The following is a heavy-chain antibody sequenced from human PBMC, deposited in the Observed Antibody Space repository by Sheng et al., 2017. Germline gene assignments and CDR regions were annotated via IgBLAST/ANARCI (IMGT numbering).Heavy chain of an antibody. CDR1: GFTFSSYS. D-gene: IGHD1-26*01. CDR2: ISSSSSYI. V-gene: IGHV3-21*01. Sequence: EVQLVESGGGLVKPGGSLRLSCAASGFTFSSYSMNWVRQAPGKGLEWVSSISSSSSYIYYADSVKGRFTISRDNAKNSLYLQMNSLRAEDTAVYYCARDKVGGGAYDAFDIWGQGTMVTVSS. CDR3: ARDKVGGGAYDAFDI. J-gene: IGHJ3*02.